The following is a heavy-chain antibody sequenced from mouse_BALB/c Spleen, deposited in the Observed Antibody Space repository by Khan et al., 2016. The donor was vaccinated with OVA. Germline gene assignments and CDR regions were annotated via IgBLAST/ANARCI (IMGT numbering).Heavy chain of an antibody. J-gene: IGHJ3*01. CDR1: GFTFSTYG. D-gene: IGHD1-1*01. CDR2: ISSGGSYT. Sequence: EVQLQESGGDLVKPGGSLKLSCAASGFTFSTYGMSWVRQTPDKRLEWVATISSGGSYTYYPDNVKGRFTISRDNAKNTLYLQMSSLKSEDTAMYYCARLAYYYNSEGFAYWGPGTLVTVSA. V-gene: IGHV5-6*01. CDR3: ARLAYYYNSEGFAY.